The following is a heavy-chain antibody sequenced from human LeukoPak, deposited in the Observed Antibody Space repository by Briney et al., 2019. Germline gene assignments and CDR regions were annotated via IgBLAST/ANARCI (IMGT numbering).Heavy chain of an antibody. CDR1: GFTISANF. Sequence: GGSLRLSCAASGFTISANFMSWVRQAPGKGLEWVSIMYSVGSTFYADSVKGRFTISRDPSKNSLDLQMDSLRVDDTAVYYCARDLSGYSYGFGGDLWGQGTLVTVPS. V-gene: IGHV3-66*01. D-gene: IGHD5-18*01. CDR2: MYSVGST. CDR3: ARDLSGYSYGFGGDL. J-gene: IGHJ4*02.